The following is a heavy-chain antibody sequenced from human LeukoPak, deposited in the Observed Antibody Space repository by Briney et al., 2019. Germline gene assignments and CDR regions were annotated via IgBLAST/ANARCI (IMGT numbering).Heavy chain of an antibody. Sequence: HAGGSLRLSCAASGFTFSNYWMTWVRQAPGKGPEWVANIKQDGSERNYVDSVKGRFTIARDNTKNSLYLQMTSLRGEDTAVYYCASRAGKPGNTPWSFDYWGQGALVTVSS. CDR3: ASRAGKPGNTPWSFDY. CDR1: GFTFSNYW. J-gene: IGHJ4*02. CDR2: IKQDGSER. V-gene: IGHV3-7*01. D-gene: IGHD1-7*01.